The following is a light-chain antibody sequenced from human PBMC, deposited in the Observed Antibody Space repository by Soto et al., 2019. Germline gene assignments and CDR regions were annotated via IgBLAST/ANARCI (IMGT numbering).Light chain of an antibody. CDR1: QSVSSTY. Sequence: EIVLTQSPGTLSLSPGERATLSCRASQSVSSTYLAWYQQKPGQAPRLLIYGASSRATDIPERFSGSGSGTDFTLTVSRLEPEDFAVYYCQQFGNSPLLTFGGGTKVEIK. V-gene: IGKV3-20*01. CDR2: GAS. CDR3: QQFGNSPLLT. J-gene: IGKJ4*01.